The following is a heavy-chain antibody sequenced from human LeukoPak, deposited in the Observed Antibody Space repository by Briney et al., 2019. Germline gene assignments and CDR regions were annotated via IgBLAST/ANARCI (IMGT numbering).Heavy chain of an antibody. CDR1: GFTFSTFP. V-gene: IGHV3-30*01. D-gene: IGHD4-17*01. J-gene: IGHJ6*03. CDR2: ISNDGTNK. CDR3: ARGAETTVYYIDV. Sequence: GRSLRLSCAASGFTFSTFPMHWVRQAPGKGLQWVAVISNDGTNKYYADSVKGRFTISRDNSKNTLFLQMNSLTTEDTAVYYCARGAETTVYYIDVWGNGTTVTVSS.